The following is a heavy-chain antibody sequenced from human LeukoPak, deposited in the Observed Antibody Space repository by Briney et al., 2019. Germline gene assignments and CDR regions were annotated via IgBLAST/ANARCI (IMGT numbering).Heavy chain of an antibody. J-gene: IGHJ2*01. V-gene: IGHV3-74*01. CDR2: MNSDGSGT. CDR3: AREAVGTGDWYFDL. Sequence: GGSLRLSCAVSGFTLSNYWMHWVRQAPGKGLVWVSRMNSDGSGTSYADSVKGRLTISRDNAKNTLYLQMNSLRAEDTAVYYCAREAVGTGDWYFDLWGRGTLVTVSP. CDR1: GFTLSNYW. D-gene: IGHD7-27*01.